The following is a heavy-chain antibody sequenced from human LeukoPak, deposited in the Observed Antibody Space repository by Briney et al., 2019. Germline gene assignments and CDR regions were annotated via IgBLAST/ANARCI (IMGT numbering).Heavy chain of an antibody. D-gene: IGHD2-21*02. CDR1: GGSISGSH. Sequence: SETLSLTCLVSGGSISGSHWSWIRQPPGKGLEWIGYIHYTGSTDYNPSLRSRVTLSIDMSKNQFSLRLSSVTAADTAVYYCARTGGDCSSGLCYYAMDVWGQGTTVTVSS. CDR2: IHYTGST. V-gene: IGHV4-59*01. CDR3: ARTGGDCSSGLCYYAMDV. J-gene: IGHJ6*02.